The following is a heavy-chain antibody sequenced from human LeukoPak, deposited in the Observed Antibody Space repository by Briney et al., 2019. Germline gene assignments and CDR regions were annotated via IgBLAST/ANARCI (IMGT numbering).Heavy chain of an antibody. CDR3: ARGADSGYSSDN. J-gene: IGHJ4*02. V-gene: IGHV3-7*01. CDR1: GFTFSTYW. CDR2: IKQDGSDK. D-gene: IGHD3-9*01. Sequence: GGSLRLSCVVSGFTFSTYWLTWVRQAPGKGLEWVANIKQDGSDKYYVDSVRGRFTISRDNAKNSLYLQMNSLRAEDTAVYYCARGADSGYSSDNWGQGTLVSVSS.